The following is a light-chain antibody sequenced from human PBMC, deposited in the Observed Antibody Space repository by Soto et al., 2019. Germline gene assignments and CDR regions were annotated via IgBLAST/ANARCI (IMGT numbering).Light chain of an antibody. CDR1: QGISNY. CDR3: QKYNSPPLT. Sequence: DIQMTQSPSSLSASVGDRVTVTCRASQGISNYLAWYQQKPGKVPKLLIYDASTSQSGVPSRFSGSRSGTDFTLTISSLQPEDVATYYCQKYNSPPLTFGGGPKVEIK. V-gene: IGKV1-27*01. CDR2: DAS. J-gene: IGKJ4*01.